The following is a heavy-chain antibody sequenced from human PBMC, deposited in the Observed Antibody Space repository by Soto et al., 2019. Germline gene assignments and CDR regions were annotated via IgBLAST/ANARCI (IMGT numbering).Heavy chain of an antibody. D-gene: IGHD3-22*01. CDR1: GGTFGSYA. CDR2: IIPIFGTA. CDR3: ARDRSEVDYYDSSGYYWPDAFDI. Sequence: SVKVSCKASGGTFGSYAINWVRQAPGQGLEWMGGIIPIFGTANYAQKFQGRVTITADESTSTAYMELSSLRSEDTAVYYCARDRSEVDYYDSSGYYWPDAFDIWGQGTMVTVSS. J-gene: IGHJ3*02. V-gene: IGHV1-69*13.